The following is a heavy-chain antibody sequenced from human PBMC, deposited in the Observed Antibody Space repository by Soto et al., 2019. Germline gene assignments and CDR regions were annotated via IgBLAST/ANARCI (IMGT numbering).Heavy chain of an antibody. CDR3: AKDHQKELVRGWFDP. J-gene: IGHJ5*02. CDR2: ILYDGSKQ. V-gene: IGHV3-30*18. Sequence: QVQLVESGGGVFQPGGSLRLSCAASGFTFSNYGIHWVRQAPGKGLEWVAVILYDGSKQYYADSVKGRFTISRDNPKNTLYLQMSSLRAEDTAVYYCAKDHQKELVRGWFDPWGPGTLVIVSS. D-gene: IGHD1-1*01. CDR1: GFTFSNYG.